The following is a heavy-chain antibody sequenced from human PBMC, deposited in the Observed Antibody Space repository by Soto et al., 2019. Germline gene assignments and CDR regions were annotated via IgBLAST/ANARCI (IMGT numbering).Heavy chain of an antibody. J-gene: IGHJ5*02. CDR2: ISSNSAYI. CDR3: TRDASRDSSARGWFDP. CDR1: GFTFSSYA. D-gene: IGHD6-13*01. Sequence: GGSLRLSCAASGFTFSSYAMNWVRQAPGKGLEWVSTISSNSAYIYYTDALRGRFTISRDNAKNSLHLQMNSLRAEDTAVYYCTRDASRDSSARGWFDPWGPGTLVTVSS. V-gene: IGHV3-21*01.